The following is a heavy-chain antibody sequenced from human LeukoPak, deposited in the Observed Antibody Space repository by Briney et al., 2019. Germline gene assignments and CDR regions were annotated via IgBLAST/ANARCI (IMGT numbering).Heavy chain of an antibody. Sequence: GGSLRLSCAASGFTFSSYSMNWVRQAPGKGLEWVSYISSSSSTIYYADSVKGRFTISRDNAKSSLYLQMNSLRAENTAVYYCAVIRRWFDYWGQGTLVTVSS. V-gene: IGHV3-48*01. CDR2: ISSSSSTI. D-gene: IGHD4-23*01. CDR1: GFTFSSYS. J-gene: IGHJ4*02. CDR3: AVIRRWFDY.